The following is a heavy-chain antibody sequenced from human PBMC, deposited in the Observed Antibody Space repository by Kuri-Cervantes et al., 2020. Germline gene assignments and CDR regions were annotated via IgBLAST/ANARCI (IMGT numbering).Heavy chain of an antibody. CDR2: IKQDGSEK. J-gene: IGHJ4*02. D-gene: IGHD3-16*01. V-gene: IGHV3-7*01. Sequence: GESLKISCAASGFSFSSYGMSWVRQAPGKGLEWVANIKQDGSEKYYVDSVKGRFTISRDNAKNSLYLQMNSLRAEDTAVYYCAREGGGFFIHWGQGTLVTVSS. CDR3: AREGGGFFIH. CDR1: GFSFSSYG.